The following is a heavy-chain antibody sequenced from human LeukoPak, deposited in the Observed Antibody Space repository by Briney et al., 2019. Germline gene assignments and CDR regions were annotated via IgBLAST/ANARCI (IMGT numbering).Heavy chain of an antibody. J-gene: IGHJ4*02. D-gene: IGHD1-26*01. CDR1: GFTFSDFW. Sequence: GGSLRLSCAASGFTFSDFWMGWVRQAPGKGLEWVANINREGNEKYYVDSVKGRFTISRDNAKNSVDLQMDSLRVEDTAVYYCARVGTWELQRVFDFWGQGTLVTVSS. CDR2: INREGNEK. CDR3: ARVGTWELQRVFDF. V-gene: IGHV3-7*01.